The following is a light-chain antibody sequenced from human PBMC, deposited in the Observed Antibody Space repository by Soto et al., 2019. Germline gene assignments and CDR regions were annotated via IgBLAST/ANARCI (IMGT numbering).Light chain of an antibody. V-gene: IGKV3-15*01. CDR3: QQYNNWPPYT. CDR2: GAS. CDR1: QSVGSN. Sequence: EIVMTQSPATLSVSPGERATVSCRASQSVGSNLAWYHQKPGQAPRLLIYGASTRATGIPARFTGSGSGTEFTLTISSLQSEDFALYYCQQYNNWPPYTFGQGTNLDIK. J-gene: IGKJ2*01.